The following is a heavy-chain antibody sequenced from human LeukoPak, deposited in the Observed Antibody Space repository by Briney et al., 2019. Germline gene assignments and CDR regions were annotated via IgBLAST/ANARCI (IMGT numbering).Heavy chain of an antibody. J-gene: IGHJ4*02. Sequence: SETLSLTCTVSGGSISSYYWSWIRQPPGKGLEWIGYIYYSGSTSYNPSLKSRVTISVDTSKNQFSLKLSSVTAADTAVYYCARWGRSSGYALDYWGQGTLVTVSS. D-gene: IGHD3-22*01. CDR3: ARWGRSSGYALDY. CDR1: GGSISSYY. CDR2: IYYSGST. V-gene: IGHV4-59*01.